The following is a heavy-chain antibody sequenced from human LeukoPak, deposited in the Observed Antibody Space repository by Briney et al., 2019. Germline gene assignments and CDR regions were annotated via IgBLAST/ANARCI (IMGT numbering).Heavy chain of an antibody. J-gene: IGHJ3*02. CDR3: ARDEPLGGDLDAFDI. D-gene: IGHD4-17*01. Sequence: TGRSLRLSCAASGFTFSSYAMHWVRQAPGKGLEWVAVISYDGSNKYYADTVKGRFTISRDNSKNTLYLQMNSLRAEDTAVYYCARDEPLGGDLDAFDIWGQGTMVTVSS. CDR1: GFTFSSYA. CDR2: ISYDGSNK. V-gene: IGHV3-30-3*01.